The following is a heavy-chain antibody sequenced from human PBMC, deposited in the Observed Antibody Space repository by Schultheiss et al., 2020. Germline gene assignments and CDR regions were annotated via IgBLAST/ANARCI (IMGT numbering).Heavy chain of an antibody. CDR2: ISGSGDTA. V-gene: IGHV3-23*01. CDR1: GFTFSSYW. J-gene: IGHJ1*01. D-gene: IGHD4-23*01. Sequence: GGSLRLSCAASGFTFSSYWMSWVRQAPGKGLEWVSGISGSGDTAYYAASVRGRFTISRDNSKNTLYLQMNSLRAEDTAVYYCATYSTTVVTLYFQHWGQGTLVNVS. CDR3: ATYSTTVVTLYFQH.